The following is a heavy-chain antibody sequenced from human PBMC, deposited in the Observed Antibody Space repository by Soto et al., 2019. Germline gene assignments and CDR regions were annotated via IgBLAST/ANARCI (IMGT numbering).Heavy chain of an antibody. CDR3: ASTVVRGVIIPKSFDY. J-gene: IGHJ4*02. D-gene: IGHD3-10*01. Sequence: GGSLRLSCAASGFTFSSYSMNWVRQAPGKGLEWVSYISSSSSTIYYADSVKGRFTISRDNAKNSLYLQMNSLRAEDTAVYYCASTVVRGVIIPKSFDYWGQGTLVTVSS. CDR1: GFTFSSYS. V-gene: IGHV3-48*01. CDR2: ISSSSSTI.